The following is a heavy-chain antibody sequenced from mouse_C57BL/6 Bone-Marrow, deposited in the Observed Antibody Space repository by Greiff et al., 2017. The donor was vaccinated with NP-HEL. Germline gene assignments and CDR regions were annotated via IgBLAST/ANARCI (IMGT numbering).Heavy chain of an antibody. Sequence: QVQLQQPGAELVKPGASVKLSCKASGYTFTSYWMHWVKQRPGQGLEWIGMIHPNSGSTNYNEKFKSKATLTVDKSSSTAYMQLSSLTSEDSAVYYCARAGGGSTPMDYWGQGTSVTVSS. J-gene: IGHJ4*01. D-gene: IGHD1-1*01. CDR2: IHPNSGST. V-gene: IGHV1-64*01. CDR1: GYTFTSYW. CDR3: ARAGGGSTPMDY.